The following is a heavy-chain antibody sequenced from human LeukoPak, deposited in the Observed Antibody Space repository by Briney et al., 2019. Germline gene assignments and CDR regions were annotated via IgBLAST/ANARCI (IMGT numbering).Heavy chain of an antibody. J-gene: IGHJ3*02. CDR3: ASTRGSSASRGFDI. V-gene: IGHV4-4*02. D-gene: IGHD3-16*01. CDR1: GGSISSSNW. CDR2: IYHSGST. Sequence: SGTLSLTCAVSGGSISSSNWWSWVRQPPGKGLEWIGEIYHSGSTNYNPSLKSRVTISVDKSKNQFTLKLSSVTAVDTAVYYCASTRGSSASRGFDIWGQGTMVTVSS.